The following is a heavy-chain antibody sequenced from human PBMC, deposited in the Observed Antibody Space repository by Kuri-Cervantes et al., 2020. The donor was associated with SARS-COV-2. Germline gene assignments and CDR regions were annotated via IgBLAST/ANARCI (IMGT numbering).Heavy chain of an antibody. V-gene: IGHV4-4*07. CDR3: ATSRHKPRNWFDP. CDR2: IYTSGST. CDR1: GGSISSYY. J-gene: IGHJ5*02. Sequence: ESLKISCTVSGGSISSYYWSWIRQPAGKGLEWIGRIYTSGSTNYNPSLKSRVTISVDTSKNQFSLKLSSVTAADTAVYYCATSRHKPRNWFDPWGQGALVTVSS.